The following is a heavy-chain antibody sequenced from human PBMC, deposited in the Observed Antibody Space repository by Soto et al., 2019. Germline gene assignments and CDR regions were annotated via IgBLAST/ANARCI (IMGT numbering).Heavy chain of an antibody. J-gene: IGHJ6*02. CDR3: ARSGYGSSTSCPLKYYYYGMDV. CDR1: GYTFTNYG. D-gene: IGHD2-2*01. Sequence: QVQLVQSGAEVKKPGASVKVSCKASGYTFTNYGIIWVRQAPGQGLEWMGWISTYNGNTNFAQKLQGRVTMTTDTSARTAYMELRSLRSADTAVYYCARSGYGSSTSCPLKYYYYGMDVWGQGPTVTVSS. CDR2: ISTYNGNT. V-gene: IGHV1-18*01.